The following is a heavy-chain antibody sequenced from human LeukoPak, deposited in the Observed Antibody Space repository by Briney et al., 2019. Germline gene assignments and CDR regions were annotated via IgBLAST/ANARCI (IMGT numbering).Heavy chain of an antibody. CDR3: AKMEYNWHFFDY. D-gene: IGHD1-20*01. Sequence: GGSLRLSCAGSGFTFSAYGMHWVRQAPGKGVERVAFIRHDGRDKFYADSVKGRFTISRDNSRKKVYVQMNSLRAEDTAVYYCAKMEYNWHFFDYWGQGTPVTVSS. J-gene: IGHJ4*02. V-gene: IGHV3-30*02. CDR1: GFTFSAYG. CDR2: IRHDGRDK.